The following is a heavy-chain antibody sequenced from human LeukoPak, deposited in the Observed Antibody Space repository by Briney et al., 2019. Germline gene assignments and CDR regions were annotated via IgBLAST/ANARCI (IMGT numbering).Heavy chain of an antibody. CDR1: GFTFSSYA. CDR3: ARGREQQLVNAFDI. V-gene: IGHV3-64*01. CDR2: ISSNGGST. J-gene: IGHJ3*02. D-gene: IGHD6-13*01. Sequence: GGSLRLSCAASGFTFSSYAMHWVRQAPGKGLEYVSAISSNGGSTYYANSVKGRFTISRDNSKNTLYLQMGSLRAEDMAVYYCARGREQQLVNAFDIWGQGTMVTVSS.